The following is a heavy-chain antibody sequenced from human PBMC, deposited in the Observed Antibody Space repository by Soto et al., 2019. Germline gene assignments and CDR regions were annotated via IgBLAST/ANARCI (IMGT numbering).Heavy chain of an antibody. CDR3: ARGQDILTGSNWFDP. V-gene: IGHV4-34*01. J-gene: IGHJ5*02. CDR2: INHSGST. Sequence: SETLSLTCAVYGVSFSGYYWSWIRPPPGKGLEWIGEINHSGSTNYNPSLKSRVTISVDTSKNQFSLKLSSVTAADTAVYYCARGQDILTGSNWFDPWGQGTLVTVSS. CDR1: GVSFSGYY. D-gene: IGHD3-9*01.